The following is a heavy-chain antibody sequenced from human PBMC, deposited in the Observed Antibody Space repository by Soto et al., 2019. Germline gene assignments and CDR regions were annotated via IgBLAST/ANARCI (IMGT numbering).Heavy chain of an antibody. CDR2: VSYSGST. J-gene: IGHJ6*02. CDR3: AREAAVRNSDASIGYGMDV. D-gene: IGHD3-9*01. CDR1: GGSLSRYF. V-gene: IGHV4-59*01. Sequence: QVQLQASGPGPVKPSETLSLTCTVSGGSLSRYFWSWMRQPPVKGLEWIAHVSYSGSTNYTSSLKSRVSMSVATSKQQGSLKLSSVTAADTAMYYCAREAAVRNSDASIGYGMDVWGPGTTVTVSS.